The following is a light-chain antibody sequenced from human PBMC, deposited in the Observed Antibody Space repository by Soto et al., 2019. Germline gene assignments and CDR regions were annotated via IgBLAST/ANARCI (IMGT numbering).Light chain of an antibody. CDR1: TSDVGGYEY. Sequence: QSVLAQPPSASGSLGQSVTISCTGTTSDVGGYEYVSWYQQHPGKAPKVLLYEVNKRPSGVPDRFSGSKSGNMASLTVSGLQAEDVAEYYCNSYAGGNTFVFGSGTKVTVL. CDR2: EVN. J-gene: IGLJ1*01. CDR3: NSYAGGNTFV. V-gene: IGLV2-8*01.